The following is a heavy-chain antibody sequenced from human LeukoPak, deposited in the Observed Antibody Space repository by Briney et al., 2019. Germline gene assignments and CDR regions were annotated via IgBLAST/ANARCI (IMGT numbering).Heavy chain of an antibody. D-gene: IGHD3-10*01. CDR2: INPNSGGT. V-gene: IGHV1-2*02. J-gene: IGHJ4*02. CDR3: ARALATMVRGAMNY. CDR1: GYTFTGYY. Sequence: ASVKVSCKASGYTFTGYYMHWVRQAPGQGLEWMGWINPNSGGTNYAQKFQGRVTMTRDTSISAAYMELSRLRSDDTAVYYCARALATMVRGAMNYWGQGALVTVSS.